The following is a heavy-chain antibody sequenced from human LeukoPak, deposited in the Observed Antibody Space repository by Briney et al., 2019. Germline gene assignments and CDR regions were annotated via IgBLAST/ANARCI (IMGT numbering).Heavy chain of an antibody. Sequence: SETLSLACTVSGGSISTYSWTWIRQPPGKGLERIGNIYYSGSTNYNPSLKSRVTISIDTSKNQFSLKVSSVTAADTAVYYCARAHSSGWPHMFDPWGQGTLVTVPS. J-gene: IGHJ5*02. V-gene: IGHV4-59*01. CDR3: ARAHSSGWPHMFDP. D-gene: IGHD6-19*01. CDR2: IYYSGST. CDR1: GGSISTYS.